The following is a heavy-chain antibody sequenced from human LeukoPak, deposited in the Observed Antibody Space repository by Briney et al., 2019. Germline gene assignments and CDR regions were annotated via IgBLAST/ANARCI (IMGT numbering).Heavy chain of an antibody. CDR2: ISSSSSTI. Sequence: QSGGSLRLSCAASGFTFSSYSMTWVRQAPGKGPEWVSYISSSSSTIYYADSVKGRFTISRDNAKNSLYLQMNSLRAEDTAVYYCARVYCSSTSCYWDLYYYYYMDVWGKGTTVTVSS. J-gene: IGHJ6*03. V-gene: IGHV3-48*04. D-gene: IGHD2-2*01. CDR1: GFTFSSYS. CDR3: ARVYCSSTSCYWDLYYYYYMDV.